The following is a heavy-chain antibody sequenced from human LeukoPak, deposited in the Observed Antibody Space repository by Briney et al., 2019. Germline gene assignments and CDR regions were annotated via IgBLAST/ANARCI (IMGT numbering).Heavy chain of an antibody. Sequence: GGSLRLSCAASGFTFSSYAMHWVRQAPGKGLEGVAVISYDGSNKYYADSVKGRFTTSRDNSKNTLYLQMNSLRDEDTAVYYCATDSDYGDYVEDYWGQGTLVTVSS. V-gene: IGHV3-30*04. CDR3: ATDSDYGDYVEDY. D-gene: IGHD4-17*01. CDR2: ISYDGSNK. CDR1: GFTFSSYA. J-gene: IGHJ4*02.